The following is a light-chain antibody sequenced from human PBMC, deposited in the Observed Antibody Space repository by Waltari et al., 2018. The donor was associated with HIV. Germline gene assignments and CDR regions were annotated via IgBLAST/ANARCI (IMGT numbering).Light chain of an antibody. CDR2: DDS. CDR3: QVWDSSSAYVV. V-gene: IGLV3-21*02. J-gene: IGLJ2*01. CDR1: NIGSKG. Sequence: SYVLTQPPPVSVAPGQTATLTCGGNNIGSKGVQWYQQIPGQAPVLVVYDDSDRPSGIPERFSGSNSGNTATRTISRVEAGDEADYYCQVWDSSSAYVVFGGGTKLTVL.